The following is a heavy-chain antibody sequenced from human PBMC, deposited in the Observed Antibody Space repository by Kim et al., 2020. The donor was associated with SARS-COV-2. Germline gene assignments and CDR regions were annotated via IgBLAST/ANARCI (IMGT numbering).Heavy chain of an antibody. Sequence: SETLSHTCTVSGGSISSSSYYWGWIRQPPGKGLEWIGSIYYSGSTYYNPSLKSRVTISVDTSKNQFSLKLSSVTAADTAVYYCARTSRGLLWFGESSDYWGQGTLVTVSS. V-gene: IGHV4-39*01. CDR2: IYYSGST. CDR1: GGSISSSSYY. J-gene: IGHJ4*02. D-gene: IGHD3-10*01. CDR3: ARTSRGLLWFGESSDY.